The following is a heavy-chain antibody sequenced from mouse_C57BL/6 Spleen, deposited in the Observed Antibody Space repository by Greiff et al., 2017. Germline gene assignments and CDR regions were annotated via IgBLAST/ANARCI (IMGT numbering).Heavy chain of an antibody. D-gene: IGHD2-4*01. CDR2: INPNNGGT. Sequence: VQLQQSGPELVKPGASVKISCKASGYTFTDYYMNWVKQSHGKSLEWIGDINPNNGGTSYNQKFKGKATLTVDKSSSTAYMELRSLTSEDSAVYYCARSPIYYDYSRFAYWGQGTLVTVSA. V-gene: IGHV1-26*01. CDR3: ARSPIYYDYSRFAY. J-gene: IGHJ3*01. CDR1: GYTFTDYY.